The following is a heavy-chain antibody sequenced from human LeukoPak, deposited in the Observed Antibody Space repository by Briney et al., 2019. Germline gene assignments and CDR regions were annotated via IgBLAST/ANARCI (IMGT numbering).Heavy chain of an antibody. Sequence: SETLSLTCTVSGGSLSSSSYYWGWIRHPPGKGLEWIGSIYYSGSTYYNPSLKSRVTISADTSKNQFSLKLSSVPAADTAVYYCARHSGRLWFGELSPIDYWGQGTLVTVSS. D-gene: IGHD3-10*01. CDR3: ARHSGRLWFGELSPIDY. CDR1: GGSLSSSSYY. V-gene: IGHV4-39*01. J-gene: IGHJ4*02. CDR2: IYYSGST.